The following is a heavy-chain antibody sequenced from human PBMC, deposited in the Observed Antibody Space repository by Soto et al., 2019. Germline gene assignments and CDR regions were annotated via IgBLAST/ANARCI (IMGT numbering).Heavy chain of an antibody. D-gene: IGHD3-10*01. J-gene: IGHJ4*02. CDR2: ISGSGGST. CDR1: GFTFSSYA. Sequence: EVQLLESGGGLVQPRGSLRLSCAASGFTFSSYAMSWVRQAPGKGLEWVSAISGSGGSTYYADSVKGRFTISRDNSKNTLYLQMNSLRAKDTAVYYCAPHLWFGELYYWGQGTLVTVSS. V-gene: IGHV3-23*01. CDR3: APHLWFGELYY.